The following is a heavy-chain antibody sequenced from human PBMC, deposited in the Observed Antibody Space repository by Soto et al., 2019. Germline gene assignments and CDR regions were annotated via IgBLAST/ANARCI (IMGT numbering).Heavy chain of an antibody. CDR2: INHSGST. CDR3: ARDLSGYYYGMDV. V-gene: IGHV4-34*01. Sequence: QVHLQQWGAGLLKPSETLSLTCAAYGGSFSGYFWNWVRQPPGKGLEWIGEINHSGSTKYNPSLKSRVTLSVDTSKNQFSLRVFSVTAADTAVYYCARDLSGYYYGMDVWGQGTTVTVS. CDR1: GGSFSGYF. J-gene: IGHJ6*02.